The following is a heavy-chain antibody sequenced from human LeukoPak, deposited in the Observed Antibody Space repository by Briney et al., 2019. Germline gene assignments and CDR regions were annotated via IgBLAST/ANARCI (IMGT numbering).Heavy chain of an antibody. CDR1: GFTFSSYW. V-gene: IGHV3-74*01. D-gene: IGHD3-3*01. CDR3: ARVTIFGVVATFDY. Sequence: GGSLRLSCAASGFTFSSYWMHWVRQAPGKGLVWVSRINSDGRSTSYADSVRGRFTISRDSAKNTLYLQMNSLRAEDTAVYYCARVTIFGVVATFDYWGQGTLVTVSS. J-gene: IGHJ4*02. CDR2: INSDGRST.